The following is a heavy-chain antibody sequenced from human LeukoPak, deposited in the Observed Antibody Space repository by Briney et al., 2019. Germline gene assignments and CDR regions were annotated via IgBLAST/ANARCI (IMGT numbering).Heavy chain of an antibody. CDR3: TTDDPQYYYDSSGYYFDY. D-gene: IGHD3-22*01. V-gene: IGHV3-15*01. CDR1: GFTFSNAW. Sequence: PGGSLRLSCAASGFTFSNAWMSWVRRAPGKGLEWVGRIKSKTDGGTTDYAAPVKGRFTISRDGSKNTLYLQMNSLKTEDTAVYYCTTDDPQYYYDSSGYYFDYWGQGTLVTVSS. CDR2: IKSKTDGGTT. J-gene: IGHJ4*02.